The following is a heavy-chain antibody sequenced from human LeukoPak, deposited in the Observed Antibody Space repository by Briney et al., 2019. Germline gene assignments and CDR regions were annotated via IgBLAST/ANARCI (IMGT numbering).Heavy chain of an antibody. V-gene: IGHV3-30*04. CDR2: ISYDGSNK. Sequence: PGRSLRLSCAASGFTFSSYAMHWVRQAPGRGLEWVAVISYDGSNKYCADSVKGRFTISRDNSKNTLYLQMNSLRAEDTAVYYCARDPRSSSWYWAYYFDYWGQGTLVTVSS. D-gene: IGHD6-13*01. CDR1: GFTFSSYA. J-gene: IGHJ4*02. CDR3: ARDPRSSSWYWAYYFDY.